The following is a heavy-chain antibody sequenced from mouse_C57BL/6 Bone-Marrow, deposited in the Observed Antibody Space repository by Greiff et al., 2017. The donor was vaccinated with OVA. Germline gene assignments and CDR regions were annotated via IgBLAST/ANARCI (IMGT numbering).Heavy chain of an antibody. J-gene: IGHJ4*01. Sequence: VQLQQSGAELVRPGASVTLSCTASGFNIKDDYMHWVKQRPEQGLEWIGWIDPENGDTEYASKLQGKATITADTSSTTAYLQLSSLTSEDTAVYYCTPFAMDYWGQGTSVTVSS. CDR1: GFNIKDDY. CDR3: TPFAMDY. V-gene: IGHV14-4*01. CDR2: IDPENGDT.